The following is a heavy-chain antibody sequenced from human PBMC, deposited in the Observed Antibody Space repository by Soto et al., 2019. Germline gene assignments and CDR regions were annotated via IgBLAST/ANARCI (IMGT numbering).Heavy chain of an antibody. J-gene: IGHJ5*02. CDR2: INSDGSRT. Sequence: EVQLVESGGGLVQPGESLRLSCAASGFTFSSYWMHWVRQAPGKGLVWVSRINSDGSRTNYADSVKGRFTVSRDNAKNTQYLQMNSPRAEDTAVYYCARVLTGSWNWFDPWGQGTLVSVSS. CDR1: GFTFSSYW. D-gene: IGHD6-13*01. V-gene: IGHV3-74*01. CDR3: ARVLTGSWNWFDP.